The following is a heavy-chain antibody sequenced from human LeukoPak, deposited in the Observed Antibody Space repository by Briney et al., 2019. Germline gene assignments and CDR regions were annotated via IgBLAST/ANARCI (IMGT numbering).Heavy chain of an antibody. CDR3: AGHRKGDGYKV. CDR1: GGSISSYY. CDR2: IYYSGST. J-gene: IGHJ3*01. D-gene: IGHD5-24*01. V-gene: IGHV4-59*08. Sequence: PSETLSLTCTVSGGSISSYYWSWIRQPPGKGLEWIGYIYYSGSTNYNPSLKSRVTISVDTSKNQFSLKLSSVTAADTAVYYCAGHRKGDGYKVWGQGTMVTVSS.